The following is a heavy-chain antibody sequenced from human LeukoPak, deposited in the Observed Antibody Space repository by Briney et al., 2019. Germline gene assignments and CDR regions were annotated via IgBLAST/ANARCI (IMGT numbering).Heavy chain of an antibody. J-gene: IGHJ6*03. CDR1: GYTFTGYY. D-gene: IGHD3-22*01. Sequence: ASVKVSCKASGYTFTGYYMHWVRQAPGQGLEWMGWINPNSGGTNYAQKFQGRVTMTRDTSISTAYKELSRLRSDDTAVYYCARAVYYYDSSGYYYYYYYMDVWGKGTTVTISS. V-gene: IGHV1-2*02. CDR2: INPNSGGT. CDR3: ARAVYYYDSSGYYYYYYYMDV.